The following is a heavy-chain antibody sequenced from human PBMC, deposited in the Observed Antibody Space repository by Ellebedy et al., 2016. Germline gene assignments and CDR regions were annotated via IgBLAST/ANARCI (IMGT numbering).Heavy chain of an antibody. J-gene: IGHJ4*02. D-gene: IGHD4-23*01. V-gene: IGHV4-31*11. CDR2: IHYSGST. CDR1: LGSITY. Sequence: SETLSLTXDLSLGSITYWNWIRQYPGKGLQWIGYIHYSGSTYYTPSLQSRVSISLDTSEKLSSLRLRSVTAADTAIYYCARGGLGDNSGPFDYWGQGTPVTVSS. CDR3: ARGGLGDNSGPFDY.